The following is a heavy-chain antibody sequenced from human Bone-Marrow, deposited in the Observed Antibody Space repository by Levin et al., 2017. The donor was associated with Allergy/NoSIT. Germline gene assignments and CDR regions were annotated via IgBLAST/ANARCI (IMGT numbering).Heavy chain of an antibody. D-gene: IGHD3-3*01. CDR2: MNPNSGNT. V-gene: IGHV1-8*01. CDR1: GYTFTSYD. CDR3: ARAETRFLEWLFDSHDYGMDV. Sequence: ASVKVSCKASGYTFTSYDINWVRQATGQGLEWMGWMNPNSGNTGYAQKFQGRVTMTRNTSISTAYMELSSLRSEDTAVYYCARAETRFLEWLFDSHDYGMDVWGQGTTVTVSS. J-gene: IGHJ6*02.